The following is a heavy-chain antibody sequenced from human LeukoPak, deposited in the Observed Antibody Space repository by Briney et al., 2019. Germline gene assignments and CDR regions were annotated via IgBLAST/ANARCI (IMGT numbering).Heavy chain of an antibody. V-gene: IGHV3-23*01. CDR1: GFTFSSYW. Sequence: GGSLRLSCAASGFTFSSYWMSWVRQAPGKGLEWVPAISGSGGSTYYADSVKGRFTISRDNSKNTLYLQMNSLRAEDTAVYYCAPHYDYWSGYFDYWGQGTLVTVSS. D-gene: IGHD3-3*01. J-gene: IGHJ4*02. CDR2: ISGSGGST. CDR3: APHYDYWSGYFDY.